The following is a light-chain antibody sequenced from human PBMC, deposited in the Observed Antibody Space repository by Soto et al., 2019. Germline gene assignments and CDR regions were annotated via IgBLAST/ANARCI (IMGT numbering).Light chain of an antibody. CDR2: AAS. J-gene: IGKJ3*01. Sequence: IQLTQSPSSLSASVGDRVTITCRASQGISSYLDWYQQKPGKAPKLLIYAASTLQSGVPSRFSGSGSGTDFTLTISSLQPEDFATYYCQQEATFGPGTKVDIK. CDR3: QQEAT. V-gene: IGKV1-9*01. CDR1: QGISSY.